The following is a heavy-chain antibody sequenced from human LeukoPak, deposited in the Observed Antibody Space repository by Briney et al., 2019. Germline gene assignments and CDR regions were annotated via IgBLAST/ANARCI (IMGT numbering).Heavy chain of an antibody. CDR1: GFTLNNYG. V-gene: IGHV3-30*19. J-gene: IGHJ5*02. D-gene: IGHD6-19*01. CDR3: ARDWGASGWYNWFDP. CDR2: IAHDGVSK. Sequence: GGSLRLSCATSGFTLNNYGMHWVRQAPGKGLEWVAIIAHDGVSKYYTDSVNGRFTISRDNSRNTLYLQMDSLRPEDTAVYYCARDWGASGWYNWFDPWGQGTLVTVSS.